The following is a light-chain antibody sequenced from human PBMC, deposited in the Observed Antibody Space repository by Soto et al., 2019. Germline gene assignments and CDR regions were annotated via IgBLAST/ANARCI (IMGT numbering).Light chain of an antibody. CDR2: GIS. CDR1: QSVSTN. Sequence: IVMTQSPATVSVKPEERATLSCRASQSVSTNIAWYQQKPDQAPRLLIFGISTRATGVPARFSGSGSGTEFTLTISSLQSEDSAVHYCQQYFALLTWTFGHVTMVDVK. J-gene: IGKJ1*01. CDR3: QQYFALLTWT. V-gene: IGKV3-15*01.